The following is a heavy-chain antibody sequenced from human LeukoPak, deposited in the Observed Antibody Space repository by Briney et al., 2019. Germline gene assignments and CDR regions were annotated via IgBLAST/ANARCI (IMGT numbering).Heavy chain of an antibody. CDR1: GGSISSDTYY. V-gene: IGHV4-61*01. CDR3: ARDLSRGFDP. Sequence: PSQTLSLTCTVSGGSISSDTYYWSWIRQPPGKGLEWIGYIYYSGSTNYNPSLKSRVTISVDTSKNQFSLKLSSVTAADTAVYYCARDLSRGFDPWGQGTLVTVSS. CDR2: IYYSGST. J-gene: IGHJ5*02.